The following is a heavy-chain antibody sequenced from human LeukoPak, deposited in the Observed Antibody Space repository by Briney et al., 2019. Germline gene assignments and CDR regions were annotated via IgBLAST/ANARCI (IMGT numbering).Heavy chain of an antibody. CDR2: IKQDGSEK. CDR3: ARAGTRWNAVGVFDY. D-gene: IGHD1-1*01. Sequence: GGSLRLSCAASGFTFSSYWMSWVRQAPGKGLEWVANIKQDGSEKYYVDSVKGRFTISRDNAKNSLYLQMNSLRAEDTAVYYCARAGTRWNAVGVFDYWGQGTLVTVSS. CDR1: GFTFSSYW. J-gene: IGHJ4*02. V-gene: IGHV3-7*01.